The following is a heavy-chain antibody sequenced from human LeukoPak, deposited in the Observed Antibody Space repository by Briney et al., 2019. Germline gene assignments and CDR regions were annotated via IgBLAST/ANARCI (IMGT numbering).Heavy chain of an antibody. D-gene: IGHD1-26*01. V-gene: IGHV1-2*02. Sequence: ASVKVSCKASGYTFTGYYMHWVRQAPGQGVEWMGWINPNSGGTNYAQKFQGRVTMTRDTSISTAYMELSRLRSDDTAVYYCARGGGSYFSLTDYWGQGTLVTVSS. CDR2: INPNSGGT. J-gene: IGHJ4*02. CDR3: ARGGGSYFSLTDY. CDR1: GYTFTGYY.